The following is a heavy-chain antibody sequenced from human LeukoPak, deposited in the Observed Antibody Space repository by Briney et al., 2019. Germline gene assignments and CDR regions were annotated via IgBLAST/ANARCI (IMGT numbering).Heavy chain of an antibody. CDR2: IYTSGIT. CDR3: ARTGLRFDY. D-gene: IGHD5-12*01. CDR1: GGSISSGSYY. V-gene: IGHV4-61*02. J-gene: IGHJ4*02. Sequence: SETLSLTCAVSGGSISSGSYYWSWIRQPAGKGLEWIWRIYTSGITNYNPSLKSRVTISVDTSKNQFSLKLSSVTAADSAVYYCARTGLRFDYWGQGTLVTVSS.